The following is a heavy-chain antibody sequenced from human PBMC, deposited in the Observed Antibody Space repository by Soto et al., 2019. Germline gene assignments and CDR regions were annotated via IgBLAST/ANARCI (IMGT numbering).Heavy chain of an antibody. V-gene: IGHV3-33*01. CDR3: EGRDDPFHV. Sequence: QVQLVESGGGVVQPGTSLRLSCVATGFTFSNYGIDWVRQAPGGGLEWVAVIWHDGSQKYLADSVRGRFTISRDNSKNTVYLQMNSLRAEDTAVYYCEGRDDPFHVWGQGTMVTVSS. CDR1: GFTFSNYG. J-gene: IGHJ3*01. CDR2: IWHDGSQK.